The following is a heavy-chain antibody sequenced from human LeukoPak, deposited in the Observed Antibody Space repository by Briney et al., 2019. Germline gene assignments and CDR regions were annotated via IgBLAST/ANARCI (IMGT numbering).Heavy chain of an antibody. CDR3: ARGPNYVWGSYRYFDY. J-gene: IGHJ4*02. CDR2: IYYSGST. Sequence: SQTLSLTCTVSSGSINRGDYYWSWIRQPPGKGLEWIGYIYYSGSTSYNPSLKSRVTISVDTSKNQFSLRLGSVTAADTAVYYCARGPNYVWGSYRYFDYWGQGTLVTVSS. CDR1: SGSINRGDYY. V-gene: IGHV4-30-4*01. D-gene: IGHD3-16*02.